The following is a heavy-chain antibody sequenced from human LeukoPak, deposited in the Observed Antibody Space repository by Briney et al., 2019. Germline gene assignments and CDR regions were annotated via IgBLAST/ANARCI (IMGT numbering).Heavy chain of an antibody. CDR3: ATRSTRGGAFDI. D-gene: IGHD2-2*01. CDR1: GGSISSDDYY. CDR2: IYYSGST. J-gene: IGHJ3*02. V-gene: IGHV4-30-4*08. Sequence: PSETLSLTCTVSGGSISSDDYYWLGLGQPPGKGLEWIGCIYYSGSTYYNPSVKRRATISVNTSKNQFSLTLSFVTAAAAAVYYCATRSTRGGAFDIWGQGTMVTVSS.